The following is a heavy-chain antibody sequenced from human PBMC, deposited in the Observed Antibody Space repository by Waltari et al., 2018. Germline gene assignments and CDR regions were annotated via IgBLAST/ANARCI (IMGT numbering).Heavy chain of an antibody. CDR3: AKDAVAYYDYYGMDV. V-gene: IGHV3-43D*04. CDR1: GFTFDDYA. Sequence: EVQLVESGGVVVQPGGSLRLSCAASGFTFDDYAMHWVRQAPGKGLVWVSLISWDGGSTYYADSVKGRFTISRDNSKNSLYLQMNSLRAEDTALYYCAKDAVAYYDYYGMDVWGQGTTVTVSS. D-gene: IGHD6-19*01. J-gene: IGHJ6*02. CDR2: ISWDGGST.